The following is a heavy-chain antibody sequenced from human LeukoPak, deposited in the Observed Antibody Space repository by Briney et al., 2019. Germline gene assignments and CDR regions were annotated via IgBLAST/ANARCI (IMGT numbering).Heavy chain of an antibody. CDR2: ISDSGGST. V-gene: IGHV3-23*01. Sequence: GGSLRLSCAASVFTFNSYALSWVRQAPGKGLEWVSGISDSGGSTYYADSVKGRFTISRDNSKNTLYLQMNSLRVEDTAVYYCAKGINSWYWDSWGQGTLVTVSS. CDR1: VFTFNSYA. J-gene: IGHJ4*02. CDR3: AKGINSWYWDS. D-gene: IGHD6-13*01.